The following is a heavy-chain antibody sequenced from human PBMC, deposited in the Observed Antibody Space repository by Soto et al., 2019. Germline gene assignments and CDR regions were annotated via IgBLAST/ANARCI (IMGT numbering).Heavy chain of an antibody. CDR1: GLTVRSYG. CDR2: ISYDGSNK. CDR3: AKDGGKDIVVVPAAPGEFDP. Sequence: SPRLSCAASGLTVRSYGMHWVRPAPGKGLEWVAVISYDGSNKYYADSVKGRFTISRDNSKNTLYLQMNSLRAEDTAVYYCAKDGGKDIVVVPAAPGEFDPWGQGTLVT. D-gene: IGHD2-2*01. J-gene: IGHJ5*02. V-gene: IGHV3-30*18.